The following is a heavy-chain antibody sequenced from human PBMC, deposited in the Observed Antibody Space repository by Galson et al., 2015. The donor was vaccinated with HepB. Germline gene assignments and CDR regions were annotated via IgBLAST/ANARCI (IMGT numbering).Heavy chain of an antibody. D-gene: IGHD2-15*01. J-gene: IGHJ4*02. V-gene: IGHV3-23*01. CDR2: ISGSGYTT. CDR3: VSPFCTGGSCYPLWY. Sequence: SLRLSCAASGFTFSSYAMSWVRQAPGKGLEWVSAISGSGYTTYYGDSAEGRFTISRDNSKNTLYLHVNNLRAEDTAVYYCVSPFCTGGSCYPLWYWGQGTLVTVSS. CDR1: GFTFSSYA.